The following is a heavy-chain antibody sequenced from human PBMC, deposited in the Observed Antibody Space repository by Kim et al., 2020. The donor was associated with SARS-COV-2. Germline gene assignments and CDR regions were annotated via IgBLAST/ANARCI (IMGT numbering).Heavy chain of an antibody. CDR3: ARDGGGRSPDYNYGLDV. V-gene: IGHV3-72*01. CDR2: ITGKPNSYTT. Sequence: GGSLRLSCAASGFTFSSYYMDWVRQAPGKGLEWVGRITGKPNSYTTDYGASVKGRFIISRDDSKNLLSLQLNNLRPEDTAVYFCARDGGGRSPDYNYGLDVWGRGTTVTVSS. CDR1: GFTFSSYY. J-gene: IGHJ6*02. D-gene: IGHD3-16*01.